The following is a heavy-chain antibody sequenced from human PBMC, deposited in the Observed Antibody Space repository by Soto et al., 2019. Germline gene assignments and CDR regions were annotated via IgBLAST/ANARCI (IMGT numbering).Heavy chain of an antibody. Sequence: SGPTLVNPTQTLTLTCTFSGFSLSTSGMCVSWIRQPPGKALEWLARIDWDDDKYYSTSLKTRLTISKDTSKNKVVHTMTNMDPVDTAPYYCARTLCYDDIWGSYRYAWFDPWGEGTLVTGSS. V-gene: IGHV2-70*11. CDR2: IDWDDDK. J-gene: IGHJ5*02. CDR3: ARTLCYDDIWGSYRYAWFDP. D-gene: IGHD3-16*02. CDR1: GFSLSTSGMC.